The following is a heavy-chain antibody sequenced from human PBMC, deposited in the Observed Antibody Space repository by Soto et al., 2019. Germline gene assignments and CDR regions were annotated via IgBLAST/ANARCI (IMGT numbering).Heavy chain of an antibody. Sequence: QVQLVQSGPEVKEPGSSVKVSCKTSGGTFSSYSLNWVRQAPGQGLEWMGVITPLYGTKNYAQRFRGRVTFAADESTSTVFMELTRATSDDTAVYFGARGGTLKSFDPWGQGTLVTVSS. V-gene: IGHV1-69*12. J-gene: IGHJ5*02. D-gene: IGHD3-16*01. CDR1: GGTFSSYS. CDR3: ARGGTLKSFDP. CDR2: ITPLYGTK.